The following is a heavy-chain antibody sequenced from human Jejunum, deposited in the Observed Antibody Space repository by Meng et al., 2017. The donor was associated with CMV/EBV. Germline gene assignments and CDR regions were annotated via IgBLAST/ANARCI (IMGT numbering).Heavy chain of an antibody. CDR3: ASRRSVSGSLNWYFDL. CDR2: INSDGSST. CDR1: GFTLSSYW. Sequence: GFTLSSYWMHWVRQAPGKGLVWFSRINSDGSSTSYADSVKGRFTISRDNAKNTLYLQMNSLTAEDTAVYYCASRRSVSGSLNWYFDLWGRGTLVTVSS. D-gene: IGHD6-19*01. V-gene: IGHV3-74*01. J-gene: IGHJ2*01.